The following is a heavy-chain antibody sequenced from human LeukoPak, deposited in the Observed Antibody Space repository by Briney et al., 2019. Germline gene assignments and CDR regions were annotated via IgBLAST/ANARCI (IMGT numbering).Heavy chain of an antibody. J-gene: IGHJ4*02. CDR3: ARHFWSAIFGPRYFDY. Sequence: SETLSLTCTVSGASISSNYLSCVGQPPGKGLERIGYIYYSGSTNYNPSLKSRVTISVDTSMNQYSLKLSSVTAADTTVYYCARHFWSAIFGPRYFDYWGQGTLVTVSS. CDR1: GASISSNY. V-gene: IGHV4-59*08. CDR2: IYYSGST. D-gene: IGHD3-3*01.